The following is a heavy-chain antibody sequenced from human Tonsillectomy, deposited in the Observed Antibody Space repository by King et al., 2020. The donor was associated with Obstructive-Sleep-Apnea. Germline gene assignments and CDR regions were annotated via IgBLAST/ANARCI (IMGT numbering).Heavy chain of an antibody. CDR3: ARGGDGTLDY. CDR2: IFPSDSDT. V-gene: IGHV5-51*01. Sequence: QLVQSGAEVTKPGGSLKISCKGSGYRFTNYWSGWVRQMPGKGLEWMGIIFPSDSDTTYSPSFQGQVTISADKSISTAYLQWSTLKASDTAMYYCARGGDGTLDYWGQGTLVTVSS. D-gene: IGHD1-26*01. CDR1: GYRFTNYW. J-gene: IGHJ4*02.